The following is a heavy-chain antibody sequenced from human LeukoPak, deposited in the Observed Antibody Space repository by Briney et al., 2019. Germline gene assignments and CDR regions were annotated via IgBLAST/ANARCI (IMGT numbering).Heavy chain of an antibody. CDR1: GFIFDDYA. Sequence: PGGSLRLSCEASGFIFDDYAMSWVRQAPGKGLEWVSGIKWNGDTTGYAGSVKGRFTISRDNAKNSLYLQMNSLRAEDTAVFYCARDGVYYDSSGLDYWGQGTLVTVSS. V-gene: IGHV3-20*04. CDR2: IKWNGDTT. J-gene: IGHJ4*02. CDR3: ARDGVYYDSSGLDY. D-gene: IGHD3-22*01.